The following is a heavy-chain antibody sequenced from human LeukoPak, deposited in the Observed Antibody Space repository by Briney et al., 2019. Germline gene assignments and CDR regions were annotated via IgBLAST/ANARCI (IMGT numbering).Heavy chain of an antibody. J-gene: IGHJ5*02. CDR1: GGSFSGYY. D-gene: IGHD3-10*01. CDR2: INHSGST. CDR3: AREDYYGSGSYYRTPFDP. V-gene: IGHV4-34*01. Sequence: SETLSLTCAVYGGSFSGYYWSWIRQPPGKGLEWIGEINHSGSTNYNPSLTSRVTISVDTSKNQFSLKLSSVTAADTAVYYCAREDYYGSGSYYRTPFDPWGQGTLVTVSS.